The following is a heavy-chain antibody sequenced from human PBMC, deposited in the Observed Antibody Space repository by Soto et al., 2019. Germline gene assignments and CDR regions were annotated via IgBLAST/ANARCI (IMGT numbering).Heavy chain of an antibody. J-gene: IGHJ4*02. CDR3: AREYSGTYFDY. D-gene: IGHD1-26*01. CDR2: VKQDGSEK. V-gene: IGHV3-7*01. Sequence: EVQLVESGGGLVQPGGSLRLSCAASGFTFSRNWMSWVRQAPGKGLEWVANVKQDGSEKYYVDSVKGRFTISRDNAKNSLYLHMNSLRAEDTAVYSCAREYSGTYFDYWGQGTLVTVSS. CDR1: GFTFSRNW.